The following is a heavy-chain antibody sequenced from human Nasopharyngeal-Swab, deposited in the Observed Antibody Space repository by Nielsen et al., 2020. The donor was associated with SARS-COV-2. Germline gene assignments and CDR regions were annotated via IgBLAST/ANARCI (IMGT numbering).Heavy chain of an antibody. Sequence: ASVKVSCKASGYTFPSYDINWVRQATGQGLEWMGWMNPNSGNSGYIQKFQGRVNMTRNTSISTAYMELSSLRSEDTAVYYCARRGSGYKAFPFDYWGQGTLVTVSS. J-gene: IGHJ4*02. CDR3: ARRGSGYKAFPFDY. CDR1: GYTFPSYD. D-gene: IGHD3-22*01. CDR2: MNPNSGNS. V-gene: IGHV1-8*01.